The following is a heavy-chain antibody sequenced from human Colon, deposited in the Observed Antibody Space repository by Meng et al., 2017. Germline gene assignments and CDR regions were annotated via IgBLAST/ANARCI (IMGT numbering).Heavy chain of an antibody. V-gene: IGHV3-43D*04. J-gene: IGHJ4*02. Sequence: GESLKISCAASGFTFEEYAMHWVRQAPGKGLEGVSLISWDGGSTYYADSVKGRFTISRDNSKNSLYLQMNSLRAEDTALYYCAREGIAVAGMSTWGTFDYWGQGTLVTVSS. CDR2: ISWDGGST. D-gene: IGHD6-19*01. CDR1: GFTFEEYA. CDR3: AREGIAVAGMSTWGTFDY.